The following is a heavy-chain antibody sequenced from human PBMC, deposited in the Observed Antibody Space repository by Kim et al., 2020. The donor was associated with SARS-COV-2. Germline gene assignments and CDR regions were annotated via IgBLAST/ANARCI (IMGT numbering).Heavy chain of an antibody. CDR3: ADLSIAASIYSMDV. D-gene: IGHD6-6*01. V-gene: IGHV3-23*01. CDR2: ISGGGGST. CDR1: GFTFSGYA. J-gene: IGHJ6*02. Sequence: GGSLRLSCAASGFTFSGYAMSWVRQAPGTGLEWVSTISGGGGSTYYADSVKGRFTISRDNSKNTLYLQMNSLRAEDTALYYCADLSIAASIYSMDVWGQGTTVTVSS.